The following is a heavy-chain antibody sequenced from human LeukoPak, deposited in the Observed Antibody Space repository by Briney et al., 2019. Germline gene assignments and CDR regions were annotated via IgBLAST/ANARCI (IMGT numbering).Heavy chain of an antibody. CDR2: IYYSGST. J-gene: IGHJ4*02. CDR3: ATQGGYSGYAPYFDY. Sequence: SETLSLTCTVSGGSISSYYWSWIRQPPGKGLEWIGYIYYSGSTNYNPSLKSRVTISVDTSKNQFSLKLSSVTAADTAVYYCATQGGYSGYAPYFDYWGQGTLVTVSS. V-gene: IGHV4-59*08. D-gene: IGHD5-12*01. CDR1: GGSISSYY.